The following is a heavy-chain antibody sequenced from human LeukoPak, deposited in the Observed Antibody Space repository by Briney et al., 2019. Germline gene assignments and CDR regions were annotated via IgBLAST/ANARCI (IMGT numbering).Heavy chain of an antibody. CDR1: GFTVSSNY. CDR2: IYSGGST. D-gene: IGHD5-18*01. V-gene: IGHV3-66*01. CDR3: ARVRGYSYGISYYFDY. J-gene: IGHJ4*02. Sequence: PGGSLRLSCAASGFTVSSNYMSWVRQAPGKGLEWVSVIYSGGSTYYADSVKGRFTISRDNSQNTLYLQMNSLRAEDTAVYYCARVRGYSYGISYYFDYWGQGTLVTVSS.